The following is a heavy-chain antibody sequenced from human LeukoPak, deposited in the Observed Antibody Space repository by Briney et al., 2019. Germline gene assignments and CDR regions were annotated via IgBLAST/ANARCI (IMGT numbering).Heavy chain of an antibody. CDR1: GFTFSNYS. CDR3: ATEGVITN. J-gene: IGHJ4*02. Sequence: PGGSLRLSCAASGFTFSNYSMNWVRQAPGKGLEWVSYIGGSSSTTYYADSVKGRFTISRDNAKNSLHLQMNSLRAEDTAVYYCATEGVITNWGQGTLVTVSS. V-gene: IGHV3-48*04. D-gene: IGHD3-22*01. CDR2: IGGSSSTT.